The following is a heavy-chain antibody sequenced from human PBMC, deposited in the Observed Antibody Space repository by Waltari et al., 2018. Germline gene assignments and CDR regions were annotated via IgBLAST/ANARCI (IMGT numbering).Heavy chain of an antibody. CDR2: FQDRGKP. D-gene: IGHD2-21*02. CDR1: GGSINTGYYS. CDR3: ARGPGGLAVVTAPNFDY. Sequence: QVQLRESGPGVVKPLETLSLNCAVSGGSINTGYYSPWNWIRQPPGKGLEWIGFFQDRGKPKYNPSLKGRVAISIDTSKNQFSLKLSSVTAADTAVYYCARGPGGLAVVTAPNFDYWGQGTLVTVSS. V-gene: IGHV4-61*01. J-gene: IGHJ4*02.